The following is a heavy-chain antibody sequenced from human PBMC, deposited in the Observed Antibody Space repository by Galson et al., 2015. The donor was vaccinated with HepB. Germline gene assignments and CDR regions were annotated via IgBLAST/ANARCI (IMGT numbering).Heavy chain of an antibody. J-gene: IGHJ4*02. V-gene: IGHV1-69*04. D-gene: IGHD6-19*01. Sequence: SVKVSCKASGGTFSSYTISWVRQAPGQGLEWMGRIIPILGIANYAQKFQGRVTITADKSTSTAYMELSSLRSEDTAVYYCAREAGIAVAGTSNWGQGTLVTVSS. CDR2: IIPILGIA. CDR3: AREAGIAVAGTSN. CDR1: GGTFSSYT.